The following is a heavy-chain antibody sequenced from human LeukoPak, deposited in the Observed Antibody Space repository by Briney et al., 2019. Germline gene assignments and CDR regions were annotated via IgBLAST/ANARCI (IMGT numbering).Heavy chain of an antibody. CDR1: GGSISSYY. J-gene: IGHJ4*02. CDR2: LYTPGSP. D-gene: IGHD3-10*01. V-gene: IGHV4-4*07. CDR3: ARVLGFYGSGSFYYFDY. Sequence: PSETLSLTCTVSGGSISSYYWSWSREPAGKGGGWVGRLYTPGSPNYHHSLNSRLNMSVHTSKNPFYPQPSSVTAADTAVYYCARVLGFYGSGSFYYFDYWGQGTLVTVSS.